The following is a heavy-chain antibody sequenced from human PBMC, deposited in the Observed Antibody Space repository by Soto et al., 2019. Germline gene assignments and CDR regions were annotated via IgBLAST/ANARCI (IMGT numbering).Heavy chain of an antibody. D-gene: IGHD3-3*01. Sequence: QVQLVQSGAEVKKPGASVQVSCKASGYTFTSYGISWVRQATGQGLEWMGWISAYNGNTNSAQKRQGKVTMTTDTSTSTAYMELRSLRSDGTAVYYCARYIPPSPVEWLPNMDHWGQGTLVTVSS. CDR2: ISAYNGNT. J-gene: IGHJ4*02. CDR1: GYTFTSYG. CDR3: ARYIPPSPVEWLPNMDH. V-gene: IGHV1-18*01.